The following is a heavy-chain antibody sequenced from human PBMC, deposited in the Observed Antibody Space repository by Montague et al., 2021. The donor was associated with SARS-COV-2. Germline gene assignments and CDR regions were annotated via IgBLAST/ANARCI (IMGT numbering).Heavy chain of an antibody. D-gene: IGHD2-15*01. CDR1: GFTFSSYA. J-gene: IGHJ5*02. V-gene: IGHV3-23*01. Sequence: SLRLSCAASGFTFSSYAMSWVRQAPGKGLEWVPAISGSVGSTYYSDSVNGRFTISRDNSKNTLYLQMNSLRAEDTAVYYCAKDRIVVVVAALFDPWGQGTLVTVSS. CDR2: ISGSVGST. CDR3: AKDRIVVVVAALFDP.